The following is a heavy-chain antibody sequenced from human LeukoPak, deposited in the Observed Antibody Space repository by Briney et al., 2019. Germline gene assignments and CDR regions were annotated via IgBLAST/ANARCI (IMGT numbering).Heavy chain of an antibody. J-gene: IGHJ4*02. CDR2: MNPNSGNT. Sequence: GASVKVSXKASGYTFTSYDINWVRQATGQGLEWMGWMNPNSGNTGYAQKFQGRVTMTRNTSISTAYMELSSLRSEDTAVYYCARAYYDILTGYHYYFDYWGQGTLVTVSS. CDR1: GYTFTSYD. CDR3: ARAYYDILTGYHYYFDY. V-gene: IGHV1-8*01. D-gene: IGHD3-9*01.